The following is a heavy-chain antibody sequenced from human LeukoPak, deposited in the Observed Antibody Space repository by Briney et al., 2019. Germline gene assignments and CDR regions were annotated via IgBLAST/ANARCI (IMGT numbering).Heavy chain of an antibody. Sequence: GASVKVSCKAFGYTFTSNYMHWVRQAPGQGLEWMGIINPSGGSTSYAQKFQGRVTMTRDTSTSTVYMELSSLRSEDTAVYYCARDVVGAATRFDPWGQGTLVTVSS. CDR1: GYTFTSNY. CDR3: ARDVVGAATRFDP. D-gene: IGHD2-15*01. CDR2: INPSGGST. V-gene: IGHV1-46*01. J-gene: IGHJ5*02.